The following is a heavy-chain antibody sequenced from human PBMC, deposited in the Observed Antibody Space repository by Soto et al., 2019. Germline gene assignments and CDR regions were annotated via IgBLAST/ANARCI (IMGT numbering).Heavy chain of an antibody. CDR3: ASMGEPYDILTGPAN. D-gene: IGHD3-9*01. CDR1: GFTFSDYY. J-gene: IGHJ4*02. Sequence: GGSLRLSCAASGFTFSDYYMSWIRQAPGKGLEWVSYISSSGSTIYYADSVKGRFTISRDNAKNSLYLQMNSLRAEDTAVYYCASMGEPYDILTGPANWGQGTLVTVSS. CDR2: ISSSGSTI. V-gene: IGHV3-11*01.